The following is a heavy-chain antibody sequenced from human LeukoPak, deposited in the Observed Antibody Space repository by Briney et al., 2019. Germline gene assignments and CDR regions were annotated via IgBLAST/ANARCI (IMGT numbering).Heavy chain of an antibody. CDR2: INHSGST. J-gene: IGHJ4*02. CDR1: GGSFSGYY. CDR3: ARVNLLRFLEEDY. D-gene: IGHD3-3*01. V-gene: IGHV4-34*01. Sequence: SETLSLTCAVYGGSFSGYYWSWIRQPPGKGLEWIGEINHSGSTNYNPSLKSRVTISVDTSKNQFSLKLSSVTAVDTAVYYCARVNLLRFLEEDYWGQGTLVTVSS.